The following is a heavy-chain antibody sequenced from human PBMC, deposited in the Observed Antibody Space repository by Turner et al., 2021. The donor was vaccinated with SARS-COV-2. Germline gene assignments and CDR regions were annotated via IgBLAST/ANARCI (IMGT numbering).Heavy chain of an antibody. J-gene: IGHJ6*02. CDR1: GFTFSSYS. V-gene: IGHV3-48*01. CDR2: ITSSSTI. Sequence: EVQLVESGGGLLQPGGSLRLSRAASGFTFSSYSMNWVRQAPGKGLEWVSYITSSSTIYYADSVKGRFTISRDNAKNSLYLQMNSLRAEDTAVYYCARVLVYGTYGMDVWGQGTTVTVSS. CDR3: ARVLVYGTYGMDV. D-gene: IGHD4-17*01.